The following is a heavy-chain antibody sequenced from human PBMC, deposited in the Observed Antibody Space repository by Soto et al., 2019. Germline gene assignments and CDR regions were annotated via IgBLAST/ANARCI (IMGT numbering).Heavy chain of an antibody. J-gene: IGHJ6*02. D-gene: IGHD3-3*01. CDR2: IYYSGST. Sequence: SETLSLTCTVSGGSISSSSYYWGWIRHPPGKGLEWIGSIYYSGSTYYNPSLKSRVTISADTSKNQFSLKLSSVTAADTAVYYCARRGGRFYYYYGMDVWGQGTTVTVSS. V-gene: IGHV4-39*01. CDR3: ARRGGRFYYYYGMDV. CDR1: GGSISSSSYY.